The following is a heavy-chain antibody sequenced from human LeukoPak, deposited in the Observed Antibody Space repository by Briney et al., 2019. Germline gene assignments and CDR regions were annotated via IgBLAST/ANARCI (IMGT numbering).Heavy chain of an antibody. V-gene: IGHV4-31*03. CDR1: GGAISSGASD. J-gene: IGHJ2*01. Sequence: SETLSLTCTVSGGAISSGASDWGWIRQHPKRGLEWVGYINHSGSTYYNPSLGSRVTMSVDTCKNQFSLKLSSVTAADSAVYYCARAARQGFTMIVVPFFYFDLWGRGTLVTVSS. D-gene: IGHD3-22*01. CDR3: ARAARQGFTMIVVPFFYFDL. CDR2: INHSGST.